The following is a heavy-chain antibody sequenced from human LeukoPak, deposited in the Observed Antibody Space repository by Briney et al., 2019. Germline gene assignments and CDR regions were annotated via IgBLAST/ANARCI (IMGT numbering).Heavy chain of an antibody. J-gene: IGHJ6*03. D-gene: IGHD3-16*01. Sequence: ASVKVSFKASGYTFTGYYMHWVRQAPGQGLEWMGWINPNSGGTNYAQKFQGRVTMTRDTSISTAYMELSRLRSDDTAVYYCARYVRLQVSFGDYYYYMDVWGKGTTVTVSS. CDR2: INPNSGGT. V-gene: IGHV1-2*02. CDR3: ARYVRLQVSFGDYYYYMDV. CDR1: GYTFTGYY.